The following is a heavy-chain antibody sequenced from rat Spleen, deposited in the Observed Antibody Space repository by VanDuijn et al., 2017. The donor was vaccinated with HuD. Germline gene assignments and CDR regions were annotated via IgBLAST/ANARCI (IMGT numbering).Heavy chain of an antibody. CDR2: ITNTGGST. CDR1: GFTLKNYW. CDR3: ARLKVYYDGTYYYVMDA. D-gene: IGHD1-12*02. J-gene: IGHJ4*01. Sequence: EVQLVESGGGLVQPGRSLKLSCVASGFTLKNYWMAWIGQAPGKGMEWVASITNTGGSTYYPDSVKSRFTISRDNAKSNLFLKMNSLRSEDTATYYCARLKVYYDGTYYYVMDALGQGASVTVSS. V-gene: IGHV5-31*01.